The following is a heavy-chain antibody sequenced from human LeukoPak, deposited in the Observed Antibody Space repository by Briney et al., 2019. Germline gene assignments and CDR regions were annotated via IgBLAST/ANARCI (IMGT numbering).Heavy chain of an antibody. Sequence: ASVKVSCKASGYTFTSYGISWVRQAPGQGLEWMGWISAYNGNTNYAQKLQGRVTMTTDTSTSTAYMELRSLRSEDTAVYYCATLGPFYYDRAGLYYYYYMDVWGKGTTVTVSS. CDR2: ISAYNGNT. CDR1: GYTFTSYG. CDR3: ATLGPFYYDRAGLYYYYYMDV. J-gene: IGHJ6*03. V-gene: IGHV1-18*01. D-gene: IGHD3-22*01.